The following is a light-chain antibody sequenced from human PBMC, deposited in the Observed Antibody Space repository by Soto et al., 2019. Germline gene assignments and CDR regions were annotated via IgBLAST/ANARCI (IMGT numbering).Light chain of an antibody. V-gene: IGKV1-17*01. CDR2: FAS. CDR1: QDIRNE. Sequence: DIQMTQSPSSLSASVGDRVTITRRASQDIRNELVWYQQRPGKAPQRLIFFASTLQSGVPSRFSGSGFGTEFSFTINGLQPEDFATYYCLQQDNYPWTFGQGTKVEI. CDR3: LQQDNYPWT. J-gene: IGKJ1*01.